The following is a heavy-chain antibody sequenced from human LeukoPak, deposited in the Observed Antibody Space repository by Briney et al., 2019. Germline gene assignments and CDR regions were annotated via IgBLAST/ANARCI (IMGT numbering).Heavy chain of an antibody. CDR1: GGSISSSSYY. J-gene: IGHJ5*02. CDR3: ARLLSVPVVAGTLYWFDP. D-gene: IGHD2-15*01. CDR2: IYYSGTT. V-gene: IGHV4-39*01. Sequence: PSETLSLTCTVSGGSISSSSYYWGWIRQPPGKGLEWIGSIYYSGTTYYNASLKSRVTISVDTSKNQFSLKLSSVTAADTAVYFCARLLSVPVVAGTLYWFDPWGRGTLVTVSS.